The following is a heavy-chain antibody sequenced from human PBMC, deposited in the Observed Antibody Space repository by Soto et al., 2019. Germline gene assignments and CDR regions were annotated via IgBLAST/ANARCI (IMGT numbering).Heavy chain of an antibody. D-gene: IGHD2-15*01. CDR3: VRDKEGSCSGAYCQSFYYYMDV. CDR1: GLTFSNYV. Sequence: PGGSLRLSCVASGLTFSNYVMNWVRQAPGKGLERVSAISGGGDYTYYADTVRGRFTISRDNSKDTLYLHMNSLRAEDTALYHCVRDKEGSCSGAYCQSFYYYMDVWGKGTTVTVSS. V-gene: IGHV3-23*01. J-gene: IGHJ6*03. CDR2: ISGGGDYT.